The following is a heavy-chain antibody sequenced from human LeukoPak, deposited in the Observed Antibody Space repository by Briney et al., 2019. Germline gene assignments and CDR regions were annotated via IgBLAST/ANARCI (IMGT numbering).Heavy chain of an antibody. CDR1: GLTFNNYW. CDR2: IRTDGLET. D-gene: IGHD3-3*01. J-gene: IGHJ3*02. Sequence: PGGSLRLSCAASGLTFNNYWMRWVRQAPGKGLVWVSRIRTDGLETSYADSVKGRFTVSRDNAKNTLYLQMNSLRAEDTAVYYCARVMSGYYVVLDIWGQGTMVTVSS. V-gene: IGHV3-74*01. CDR3: ARVMSGYYVVLDI.